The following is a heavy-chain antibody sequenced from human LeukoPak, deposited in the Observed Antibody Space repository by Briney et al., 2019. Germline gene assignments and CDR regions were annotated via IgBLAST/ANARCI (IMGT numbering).Heavy chain of an antibody. D-gene: IGHD6-19*01. J-gene: IGHJ4*02. CDR1: GFTFSDHR. CDR3: ARDSGRSPWDF. Sequence: GGSLRLSCAASGFTFSDHRMDWVRQAPGRGLEWVARIRNKANRYTIEYVASVKGRFIISRDDSKNSLFLQMNSLRGEDTAVYYCARDSGRSPWDFWGQGTLVTVSS. V-gene: IGHV3-72*01. CDR2: IRNKANRYTI.